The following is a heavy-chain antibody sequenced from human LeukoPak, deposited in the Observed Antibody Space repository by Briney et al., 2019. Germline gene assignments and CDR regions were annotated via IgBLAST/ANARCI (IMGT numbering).Heavy chain of an antibody. J-gene: IGHJ4*02. V-gene: IGHV1-18*01. CDR3: ARESIGGYGFDY. CDR2: ISAQNGNT. Sequence: ASVKVSCKSSGYMFTSHGIHWLRQAPRQGLEWMGWISAQNGNTNYMQQFLGRVTMTRDTSASTVYMELRSLKSDDTAVYYCARESIGGYGFDYWGQGTPVTVAS. CDR1: GYMFTSHG. D-gene: IGHD6-25*01.